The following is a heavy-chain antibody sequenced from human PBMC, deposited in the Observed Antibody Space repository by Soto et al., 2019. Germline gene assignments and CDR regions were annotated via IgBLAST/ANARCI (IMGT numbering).Heavy chain of an antibody. J-gene: IGHJ4*02. Sequence: SETLSLTCTVSGGSISSGGYYWSWIRQHPGKGLERIGYIYYSGSTYYNPSLKSRVTISVDTSKNQFSLKLSSVTAEDTAVYYCVRDDIVLGIDYWGLGTLVTVSS. D-gene: IGHD2-8*02. CDR2: IYYSGST. CDR3: VRDDIVLGIDY. V-gene: IGHV4-31*03. CDR1: GGSISSGGYY.